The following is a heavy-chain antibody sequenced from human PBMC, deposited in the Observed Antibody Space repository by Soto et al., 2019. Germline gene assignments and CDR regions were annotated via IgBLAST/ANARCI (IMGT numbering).Heavy chain of an antibody. J-gene: IGHJ4*02. Sequence: QVQLVQSGAEVTKPGASVKVSCKTSGYTFTSYDIIWVRQATGQGLQWMGWMNPNSGNTDYAQKFQGRVNMTRNTSINTDYMELSSLKSEDTAVYYCARGKSSGSWYLGRLLWGQGTLVTVSS. CDR1: GYTFTSYD. CDR3: ARGKSSGSWYLGRLL. CDR2: MNPNSGNT. V-gene: IGHV1-8*01. D-gene: IGHD6-13*01.